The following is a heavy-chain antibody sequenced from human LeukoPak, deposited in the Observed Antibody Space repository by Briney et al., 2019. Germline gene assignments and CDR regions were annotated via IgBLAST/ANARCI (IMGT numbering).Heavy chain of an antibody. CDR2: INHSGST. CDR3: ARGGDYHTLSFDY. Sequence: SSETLSLTCAVYGGSFSGYYWSWIRQPPGKGLEWIGEINHSGSTNYNPSLKSRVTISVDTSKNQFSLKLSSVTAADTAVYYCARGGDYHTLSFDYWGQGTLVTVSS. V-gene: IGHV4-34*01. CDR1: GGSFSGYY. J-gene: IGHJ4*02. D-gene: IGHD4-17*01.